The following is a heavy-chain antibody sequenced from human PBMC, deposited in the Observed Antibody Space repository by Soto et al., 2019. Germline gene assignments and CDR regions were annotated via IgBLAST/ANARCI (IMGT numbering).Heavy chain of an antibody. Sequence: SGPTLVNPTQTLTLTCTFSGFSLSTSGMCVSWIRQPPGKALEWLALIDWDDDKYYSTSLKTRLTISKDTSKNQVVLTTTNMDPVDTATYYCARAKYYYDSSGYEYWGQGTLVTVS. D-gene: IGHD3-22*01. CDR2: IDWDDDK. CDR3: ARAKYYYDSSGYEY. J-gene: IGHJ4*02. V-gene: IGHV2-70*01. CDR1: GFSLSTSGMC.